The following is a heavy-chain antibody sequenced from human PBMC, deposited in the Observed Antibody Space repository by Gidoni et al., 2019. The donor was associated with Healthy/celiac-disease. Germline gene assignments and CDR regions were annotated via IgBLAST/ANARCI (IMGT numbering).Heavy chain of an antibody. CDR3: ARVTTRIGYCSSTLCPSYGMDV. CDR2: IMSSSSYT. D-gene: IGHD2-2*01. Sequence: QVKLVESGGGLVKPGGSLRLPCAASGFPFSDDYMSWIRQAPGKGLEWVSYIMSSSSYTNYADSVKGRFTISRDNAKNSLYLQMNSLRAEDTAVYYCARVTTRIGYCSSTLCPSYGMDVWGQGTTVTVSS. J-gene: IGHJ6*02. CDR1: GFPFSDDY. V-gene: IGHV3-11*06.